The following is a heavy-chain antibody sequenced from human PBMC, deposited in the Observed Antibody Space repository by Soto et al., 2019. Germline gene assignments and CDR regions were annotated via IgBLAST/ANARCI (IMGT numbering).Heavy chain of an antibody. CDR3: ARGSYCSSTSCYARQDY. CDR1: GYTFTSYD. Sequence: GASVKVSCKASGYTFTSYDINWVRQATGQGLEWMGWMNPNSGNTGYAQKIKGRVTMTRNTSISTAYMELSSLRSEDTAVYYCARGSYCSSTSCYARQDYWGQGTLVTVSS. V-gene: IGHV1-8*01. D-gene: IGHD2-2*01. J-gene: IGHJ4*02. CDR2: MNPNSGNT.